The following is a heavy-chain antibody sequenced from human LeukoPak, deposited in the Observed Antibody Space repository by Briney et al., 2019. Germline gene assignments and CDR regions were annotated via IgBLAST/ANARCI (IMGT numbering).Heavy chain of an antibody. CDR2: ISSSSSYI. Sequence: GGSLRLSCAASGFTFSSYEMNWVRQAPGKGLEWVSSISSSSSYIYYADSVKGRFTISRDNAKNSLYLQMNSLRAEDTAVYYCARDLGTVTNYWGQGTLVTVSS. V-gene: IGHV3-21*01. CDR1: GFTFSSYE. CDR3: ARDLGTVTNY. J-gene: IGHJ4*02. D-gene: IGHD4-17*01.